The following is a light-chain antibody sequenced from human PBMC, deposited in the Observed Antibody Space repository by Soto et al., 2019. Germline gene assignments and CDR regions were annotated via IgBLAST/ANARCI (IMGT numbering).Light chain of an antibody. CDR2: DVS. V-gene: IGLV2-14*03. Sequence: QSALTHPASVSGSPGQSITISCTGTNSDVGIYNYVSWYQQHPGKAPKLMIYDVSNRPSGVSNRFSGSKSGNTASLTISGLQAEDEADYYCCSYTSSSTYVFGTGTKVTVL. J-gene: IGLJ1*01. CDR1: NSDVGIYNY. CDR3: CSYTSSSTYV.